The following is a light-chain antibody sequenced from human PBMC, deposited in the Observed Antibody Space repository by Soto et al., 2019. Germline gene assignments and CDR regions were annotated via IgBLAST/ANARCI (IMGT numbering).Light chain of an antibody. CDR2: GAS. CDR3: QQNGSTPSWT. CDR1: QSTNS. V-gene: IGKV3-20*01. J-gene: IGKJ1*01. Sequence: ETVLTQSPVTLSLSPGERATLSCMAIQSTNSIAWYQQKPGQAPRLLMYGASTRATGIPDRISGSGSVTDFTITVSRLEHDDLAVYYCQQNGSTPSWTFGQGTKVEIK.